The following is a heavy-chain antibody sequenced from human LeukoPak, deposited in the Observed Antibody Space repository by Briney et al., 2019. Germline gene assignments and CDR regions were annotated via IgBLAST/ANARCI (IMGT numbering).Heavy chain of an antibody. Sequence: GGSLRLSCAASGFLFSTYWMTWVRQAPGKGLEWVANINPDGSNMLYVDSVKGRFTISRDNAKNSLYLQMNNLRAEDTAVYFCVSGFLQWLYWGQGTLVTVSS. D-gene: IGHD3-3*01. CDR2: INPDGSNM. CDR1: GFLFSTYW. V-gene: IGHV3-7*01. CDR3: VSGFLQWLY. J-gene: IGHJ4*02.